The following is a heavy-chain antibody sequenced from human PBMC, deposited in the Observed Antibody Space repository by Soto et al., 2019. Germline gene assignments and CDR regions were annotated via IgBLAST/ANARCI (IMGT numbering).Heavy chain of an antibody. CDR2: IYHSGST. D-gene: IGHD3-10*01. V-gene: IGHV4-30-2*01. J-gene: IGHJ5*02. CDR3: ARGLGP. Sequence: PSETLSLTCAVSGSSMSSGGYFWSWIRQPPGKGLEWIGYIYHSGSTYYNPSLKSRVTISVDRSKNQFSLKLSSVTAADTAVYYCARGLGPWGQGTLVTVSS. CDR1: GSSMSSGGYF.